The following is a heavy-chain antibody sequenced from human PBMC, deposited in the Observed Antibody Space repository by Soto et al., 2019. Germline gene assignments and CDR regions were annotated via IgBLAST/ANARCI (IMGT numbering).Heavy chain of an antibody. CDR3: ARDRGLGAFAI. J-gene: IGHJ3*02. Sequence: GGSLRRSWAPGGCSFSSYAVHWVRQAPGKGLEWVAVISYDGSNKYYADSVKGRFTISRDNSKNTLYLQMNSLRAEDTAVYYCARDRGLGAFAIWGQGTMVTVSS. CDR2: ISYDGSNK. V-gene: IGHV3-30-3*01. CDR1: GCSFSSYA. D-gene: IGHD3-10*01.